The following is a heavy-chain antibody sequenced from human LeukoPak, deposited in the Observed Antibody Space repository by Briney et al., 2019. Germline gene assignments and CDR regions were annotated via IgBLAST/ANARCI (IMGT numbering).Heavy chain of an antibody. J-gene: IGHJ4*02. Sequence: GGSLRLSCAASGFTFSSYGMHWVRQAPGKGLEWVAFIRYDGSNKYYADSVKGRFTISRDNSKNTLYLQMNSLRAEDTAVYYCAKDKPRYSGTLYYFDYWGQGTLVTVSS. CDR1: GFTFSSYG. V-gene: IGHV3-30*02. D-gene: IGHD1-26*01. CDR3: AKDKPRYSGTLYYFDY. CDR2: IRYDGSNK.